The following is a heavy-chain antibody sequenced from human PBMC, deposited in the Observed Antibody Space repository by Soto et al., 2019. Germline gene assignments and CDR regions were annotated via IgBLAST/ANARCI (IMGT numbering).Heavy chain of an antibody. Sequence: VQLVESGGGLIQPGGSLRLSCAASGFTVSNNHMTWVRQAPGRGPEWVSTIYYNGNTFYADSVKGRFTISRDNSKNMLYLQMNSLRAEDTALYSCATGGDTAKDGYWGQGTLVTVSS. CDR2: IYYNGNT. CDR3: ATGGDTAKDGY. J-gene: IGHJ4*02. V-gene: IGHV3-53*01. CDR1: GFTVSNNH. D-gene: IGHD5-18*01.